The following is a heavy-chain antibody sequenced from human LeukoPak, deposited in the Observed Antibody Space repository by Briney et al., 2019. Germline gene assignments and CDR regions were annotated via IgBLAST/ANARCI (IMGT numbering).Heavy chain of an antibody. J-gene: IGHJ4*02. Sequence: GGSLRLSCAASGFTFSSYGMHWVRQAPGKGLEWVAVIWYDGSNKYYADSVKGRFTISRDNSKNTLYLQMNSLRAEDTAVYYCAREPYYYDSSGLGYWGQGTLVTVSS. CDR1: GFTFSSYG. D-gene: IGHD3-22*01. V-gene: IGHV3-33*01. CDR3: AREPYYYDSSGLGY. CDR2: IWYDGSNK.